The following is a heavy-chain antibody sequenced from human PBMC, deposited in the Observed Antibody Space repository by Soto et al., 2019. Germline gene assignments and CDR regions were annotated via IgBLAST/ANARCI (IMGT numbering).Heavy chain of an antibody. J-gene: IGHJ5*02. D-gene: IGHD6-13*01. CDR1: GGSISNYY. Sequence: KPSETLSLTCTVSGGSISNYYWSWIRQSAEKRLEWIGRVSSTGSSYYNPSLKSRVTISVDTSKSQVSLNLTSVTAADTAVYYCARGVPAAGTDWFDPWGQGTLVTVSS. V-gene: IGHV4-4*07. CDR2: VSSTGSS. CDR3: ARGVPAAGTDWFDP.